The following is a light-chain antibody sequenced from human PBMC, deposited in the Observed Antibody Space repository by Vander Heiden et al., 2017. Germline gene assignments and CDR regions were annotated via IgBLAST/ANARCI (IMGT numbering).Light chain of an antibody. V-gene: IGLV3-10*01. J-gene: IGLJ1*01. CDR3: YSKDSSGNLCV. Sequence: YEMTQPPSVSVPHGQTPRFTSSGAALPKKYAYWYQQKSGQAPELVIYEDSKRPSGIPERFSGASSGTMATLTSSGAQVEDEADYYCYSKDSSGNLCVFGTGTKVTVL. CDR1: ALPKKY. CDR2: EDS.